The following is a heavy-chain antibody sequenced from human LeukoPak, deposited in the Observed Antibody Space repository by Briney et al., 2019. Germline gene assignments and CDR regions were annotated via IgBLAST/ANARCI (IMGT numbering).Heavy chain of an antibody. Sequence: GGSLRLSCAASGFTFSNAWMSWVRQAPGKGLEWVGRIKSKTDGGTTDYAAPVKGRFTISRDDSKNTLYLQMNSLKTEDTAVYYCTTLRYFDWLLNPYYYYYYMDVWGKGTTVTISS. D-gene: IGHD3-9*01. CDR1: GFTFSNAW. CDR3: TTLRYFDWLLNPYYYYYYMDV. CDR2: IKSKTDGGTT. J-gene: IGHJ6*03. V-gene: IGHV3-15*01.